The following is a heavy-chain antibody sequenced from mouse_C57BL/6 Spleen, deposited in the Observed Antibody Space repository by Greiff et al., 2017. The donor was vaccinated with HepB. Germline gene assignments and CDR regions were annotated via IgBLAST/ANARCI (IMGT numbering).Heavy chain of an antibody. CDR3: ARDYYGSSHWYFDV. J-gene: IGHJ1*03. V-gene: IGHV1-52*01. CDR1: GYTFTSYW. D-gene: IGHD1-1*01. CDR2: IDPSDSET. Sequence: QVQLKQPVAELVRPGSSVKLSCKASGYTFTSYWMHWVKQRPIQGLEWIGNIDPSDSETHYNQKFKDKATLTVDKSSSTAYMQLSSLTSEDSAVYYCARDYYGSSHWYFDVWGTGTTVTVSS.